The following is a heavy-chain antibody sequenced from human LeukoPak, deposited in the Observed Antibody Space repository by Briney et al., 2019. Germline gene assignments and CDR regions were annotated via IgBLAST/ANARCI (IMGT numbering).Heavy chain of an antibody. D-gene: IGHD3-10*01. CDR1: GYTFTGYY. Sequence: ASVKVSCKASGYTFTGYYMHWVRQASGQGLEWMGWINPNSGGTNYAQKFQGRVTMTRDTSISTAYMELSRLRSDDTAVYYCAGVDPYGSGSYYNVNFGYWGQGTLVTVSS. CDR2: INPNSGGT. CDR3: AGVDPYGSGSYYNVNFGY. J-gene: IGHJ4*02. V-gene: IGHV1-2*02.